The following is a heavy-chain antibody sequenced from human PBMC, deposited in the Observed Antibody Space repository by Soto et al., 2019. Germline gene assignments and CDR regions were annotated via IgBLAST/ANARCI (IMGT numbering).Heavy chain of an antibody. V-gene: IGHV4-34*01. CDR2: INHSGST. CDR3: ARRYYYYYGMDV. J-gene: IGHJ6*02. Sequence: SETLSLTCAVYGGSFSGYYWSWIRQPPGKGLEWIGEINHSGSTNYNPSLKSRVTISVDTSKNQFSLKLSSVTAADTAVYYCARRYYYYYGMDVWGQGTTVTVSS. CDR1: GGSFSGYY.